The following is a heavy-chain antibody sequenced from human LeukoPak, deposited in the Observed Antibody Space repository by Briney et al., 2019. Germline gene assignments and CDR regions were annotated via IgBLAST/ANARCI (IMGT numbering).Heavy chain of an antibody. Sequence: GGSLRLSCAATGFTFSSYWMSWVRQAPGKGLEWVANIKQDGSEKYYVDSVKGRFTISRDNAKNSLYLQMNSLGAEDTAVYYCARDTPHGQLWLDWGQGTLVTVSS. V-gene: IGHV3-7*01. CDR1: GFTFSSYW. CDR2: IKQDGSEK. CDR3: ARDTPHGQLWLD. D-gene: IGHD5-18*01. J-gene: IGHJ4*02.